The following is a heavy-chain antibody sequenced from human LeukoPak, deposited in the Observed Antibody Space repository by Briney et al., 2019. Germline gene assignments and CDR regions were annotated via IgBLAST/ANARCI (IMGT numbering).Heavy chain of an antibody. J-gene: IGHJ4*02. Sequence: PSETLSLTCTVSGGSISRYYWSWIRQPPGKGLEWIGYISYSGSTDYNPSLKSRVTMSVDTTKNQFSLKLKSVTPADTAIYYCTRDRRDGYNYVDVWGQGTLLTVSS. CDR3: TRDRRDGYNYVDV. D-gene: IGHD5-24*01. CDR1: GGSISRYY. V-gene: IGHV4-59*01. CDR2: ISYSGST.